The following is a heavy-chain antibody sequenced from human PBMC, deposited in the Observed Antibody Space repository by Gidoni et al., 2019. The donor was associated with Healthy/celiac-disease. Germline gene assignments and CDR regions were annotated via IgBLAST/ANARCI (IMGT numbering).Heavy chain of an antibody. CDR3: AKSRLRDYYGSGFVTPCYFDY. D-gene: IGHD3-10*01. CDR1: GFTFSSYA. CDR2: ISGSGGST. Sequence: EVQLLESGGGLVQPGGSLRLSCAASGFTFSSYAMSWVRQAPGKGLEWVSAISGSGGSTYYADSVKGRFTISRDNSKNTLYLQMNSLRAEDTAVYYCAKSRLRDYYGSGFVTPCYFDYWGQGTLVTVSS. V-gene: IGHV3-23*01. J-gene: IGHJ4*02.